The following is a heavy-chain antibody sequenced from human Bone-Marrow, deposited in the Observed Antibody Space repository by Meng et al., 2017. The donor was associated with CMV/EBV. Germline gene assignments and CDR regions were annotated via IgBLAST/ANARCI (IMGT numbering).Heavy chain of an antibody. J-gene: IGHJ6*02. CDR1: GFTFSEQY. CDR3: ASGALWQLGGMDV. D-gene: IGHD6-6*01. Sequence: GESLNISCAAAGFTFSEQYMDWFRQAPGRGLEWVGRSANKPNDYTTDYAASVKGGFSISRDELKNSVDLQMNSLKSDDTAVYYCASGALWQLGGMDVWGQGTTVTVSS. V-gene: IGHV3-72*01. CDR2: SANKPNDYTT.